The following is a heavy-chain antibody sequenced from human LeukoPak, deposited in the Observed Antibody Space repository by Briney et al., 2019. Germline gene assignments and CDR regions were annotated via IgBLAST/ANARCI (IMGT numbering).Heavy chain of an antibody. J-gene: IGHJ4*02. Sequence: PGGSLRLSCAASGFTFRSKAMSWVRQAPGKGLEWVSAISGSGGSTYYADSVKGRFTISRDNSKNTLYLQMNSLRAEDTAVYYCAKNYYDSSGYYPYYFDYWGQGTLVTVSS. CDR2: ISGSGGST. V-gene: IGHV3-23*01. CDR3: AKNYYDSSGYYPYYFDY. D-gene: IGHD3-22*01. CDR1: GFTFRSKA.